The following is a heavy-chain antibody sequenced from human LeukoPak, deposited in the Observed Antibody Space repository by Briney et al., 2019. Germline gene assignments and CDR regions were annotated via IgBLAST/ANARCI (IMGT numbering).Heavy chain of an antibody. J-gene: IGHJ4*02. V-gene: IGHV3-30*03. CDR3: ARSKGSYRSGVFDY. D-gene: IGHD3-16*02. Sequence: PGGSLRLSCAASGFTVSSNYMSWVRQAPGKGLEWVALISYDGSIKYYADSVKGRFTISRDNSKNTLYLQMNSLRAEDTAVYYCARSKGSYRSGVFDYWGQGTLVTVSS. CDR2: ISYDGSIK. CDR1: GFTVSSNY.